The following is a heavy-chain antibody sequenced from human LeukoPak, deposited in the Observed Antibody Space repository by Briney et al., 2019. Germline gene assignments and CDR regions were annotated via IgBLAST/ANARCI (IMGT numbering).Heavy chain of an antibody. CDR2: IYHSGST. CDR1: GGSFSGYY. V-gene: IGHV4-34*01. Sequence: SETLSLTCAVYGGSFSGYYWGWIRQPPGKGLEWIGEIYHSGSTNYNPSLKGRVTISVDKSKNQFSLKLSSVTAADTAVYYCARRIAAAGTVGIDPWGQGTLVTVSS. CDR3: ARRIAAAGTVGIDP. J-gene: IGHJ5*02. D-gene: IGHD6-13*01.